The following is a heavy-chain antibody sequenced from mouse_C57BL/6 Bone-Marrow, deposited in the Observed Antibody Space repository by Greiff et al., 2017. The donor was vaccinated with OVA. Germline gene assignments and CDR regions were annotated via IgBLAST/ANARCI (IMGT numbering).Heavy chain of an antibody. CDR3: ARWAMDY. V-gene: IGHV1-82*01. CDR1: GYAFSSSW. J-gene: IGHJ4*01. Sequence: QVQLKESGPELVKPGASVKISCKASGYAFSSSWMNWVKQRPGKGLEWIGRIYPGDGDTNYNGKFKGKATLTADKSSSTAYMQLSSLTSEDSAVYFCARWAMDYWGQGTSVTVSS. CDR2: IYPGDGDT.